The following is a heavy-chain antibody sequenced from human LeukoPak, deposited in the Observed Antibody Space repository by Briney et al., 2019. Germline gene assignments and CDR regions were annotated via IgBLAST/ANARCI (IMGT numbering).Heavy chain of an antibody. Sequence: GGSLRLSCAASGFTFSSYSMNWVRQAPGKGLEWVSSISSSSSYIYYADSVKGRFTISRDNAKNSLYLQMNSLRAEDTAVYYCARDIISSGWYGIDYWGQETLVTVSS. CDR3: ARDIISSGWYGIDY. CDR1: GFTFSSYS. D-gene: IGHD6-19*01. CDR2: ISSSSSYI. J-gene: IGHJ4*02. V-gene: IGHV3-21*01.